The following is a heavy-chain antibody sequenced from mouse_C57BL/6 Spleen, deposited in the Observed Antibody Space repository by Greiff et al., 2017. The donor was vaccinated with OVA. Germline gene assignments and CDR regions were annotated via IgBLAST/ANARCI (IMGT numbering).Heavy chain of an antibody. CDR2: INPYNGDT. Sequence: EVKLQESGPELVKPGDSVKISCKASGYSFTGYFMNWVMQSHGKSLEWIGRINPYNGDTFYNQKFKGKATLTVDKSSSTAHMELRSLTSEDSAVYYGARTARGILHFDVWGTGTTVTVSS. CDR1: GYSFTGYF. D-gene: IGHD3-1*01. V-gene: IGHV1-20*01. CDR3: ARTARGILHFDV. J-gene: IGHJ1*03.